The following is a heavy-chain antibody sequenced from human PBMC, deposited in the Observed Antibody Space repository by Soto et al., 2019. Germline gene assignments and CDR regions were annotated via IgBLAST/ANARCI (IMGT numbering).Heavy chain of an antibody. Sequence: GGSLRLSCAASGFTFSSYSMNWVRQAPGKGLEWVSSISSSSSYIYYADSVKGRFTISRDNAKNSLYLQMNSLRAEDTAVYYCARAVTGYYKESAFDIWGQGTMVTVS. CDR3: ARAVTGYYKESAFDI. CDR1: GFTFSSYS. V-gene: IGHV3-21*01. D-gene: IGHD3-9*01. CDR2: ISSSSSYI. J-gene: IGHJ3*02.